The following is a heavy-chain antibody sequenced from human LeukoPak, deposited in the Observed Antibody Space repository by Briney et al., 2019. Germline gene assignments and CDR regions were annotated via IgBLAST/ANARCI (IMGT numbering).Heavy chain of an antibody. CDR2: IRSKAYGGTT. CDR3: TRLYSESTSWALDY. D-gene: IGHD1-26*01. J-gene: IGHJ4*02. Sequence: PGGSLRLSCTTSGLSFGDYAMSWVRQAPGKGLEWVGFIRSKAYGGTTEYAASVKGRFTISRDDSKSIAYLQMKSLKTEDTAVYYCTRLYSESTSWALDYWGQGTLVTVSS. V-gene: IGHV3-49*04. CDR1: GLSFGDYA.